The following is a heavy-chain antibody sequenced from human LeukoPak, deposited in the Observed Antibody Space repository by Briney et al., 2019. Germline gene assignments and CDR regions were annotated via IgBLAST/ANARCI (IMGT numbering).Heavy chain of an antibody. CDR2: INHSGST. D-gene: IGHD5-12*01. CDR1: GGSFSGYY. V-gene: IGHV4-34*01. CDR3: AADSGYDNNDY. Sequence: PSETLSLTCAVYGGSFSGYYWSWIRQPPGKGLEWIGEINHSGSTNYNPSLKSRVTISVDTSKNQFSLKLSSVTAADTAVYYCAADSGYDNNDYWGQGTLVTVSS. J-gene: IGHJ4*02.